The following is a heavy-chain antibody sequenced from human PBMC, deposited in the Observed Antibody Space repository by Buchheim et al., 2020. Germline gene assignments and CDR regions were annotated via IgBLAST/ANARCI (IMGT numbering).Heavy chain of an antibody. Sequence: EVQLLESGGGLVQPGGSLRLSCAASGFTFSNYAMSWVRQAPGKGLQWVSAISGSGDTTYYADSVKGRFTISRDNSKNTLYLQMNSLRAEDTAIYYCAWRYCGGDCYWYYFDYWGQGTL. CDR3: AWRYCGGDCYWYYFDY. V-gene: IGHV3-23*01. CDR1: GFTFSNYA. CDR2: ISGSGDTT. D-gene: IGHD2-21*02. J-gene: IGHJ4*02.